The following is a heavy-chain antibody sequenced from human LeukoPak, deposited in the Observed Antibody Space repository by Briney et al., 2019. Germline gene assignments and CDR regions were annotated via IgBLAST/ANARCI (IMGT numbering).Heavy chain of an antibody. V-gene: IGHV4-4*02. Sequence: PSETLSLTCAVSGGSISSSNWWSWVRQPPGKGLEWIGEIYHSGSNNYNPSLKSRVTISVDKSKNQFSLKLSSVTAADTAVYYCARGGSSWIQLWSYYFDYWGQGTLVTVSS. CDR3: ARGGSSWIQLWSYYFDY. J-gene: IGHJ4*02. D-gene: IGHD5-18*01. CDR2: IYHSGSN. CDR1: GGSISSSNW.